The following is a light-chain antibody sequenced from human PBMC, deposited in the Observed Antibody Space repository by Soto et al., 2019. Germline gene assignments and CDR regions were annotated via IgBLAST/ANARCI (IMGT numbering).Light chain of an antibody. J-gene: IGLJ1*01. Sequence: QSALTQPASVSASPGQSITISCTGTSSDVGGYNSVSWYQQHPDKAPKLMIYEVNNRPSGVSNRFSGSKSGNTASLTISGLQAEDEADYYCSSYTSSSILFGTGTKLTVL. V-gene: IGLV2-14*01. CDR1: SSDVGGYNS. CDR2: EVN. CDR3: SSYTSSSIL.